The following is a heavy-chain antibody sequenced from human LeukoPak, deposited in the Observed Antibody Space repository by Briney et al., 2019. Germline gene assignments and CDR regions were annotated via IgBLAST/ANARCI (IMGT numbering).Heavy chain of an antibody. CDR2: INSDGRST. V-gene: IGHV3-74*01. D-gene: IGHD6-13*01. CDR1: GLTFSSYW. CDR3: ARASAAGIMLDS. Sequence: GGSLRLSCAASGLTFSSYWMHWVRQAPGKGLVWVSRINSDGRSTNYADSVKGRFTISRDNAKNTLYLQMNSLRAEDTAVYYCARASAAGIMLDSWGQGTLVTVSS. J-gene: IGHJ4*02.